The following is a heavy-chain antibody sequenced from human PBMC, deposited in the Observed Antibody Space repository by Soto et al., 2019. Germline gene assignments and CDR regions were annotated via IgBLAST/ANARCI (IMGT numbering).Heavy chain of an antibody. J-gene: IGHJ4*02. V-gene: IGHV5-51*01. Sequence: PGESLKISCKGSGYNFAGYWIAWVRQMPGKGLELMGIIYPSDSDTRYRPSFQGQVTISADKSISSAYLQWSSLRASDTAMYYCARGGVSTRTFHYWGQGTPVTVSS. CDR1: GYNFAGYW. CDR2: IYPSDSDT. D-gene: IGHD3-3*01. CDR3: ARGGVSTRTFHY.